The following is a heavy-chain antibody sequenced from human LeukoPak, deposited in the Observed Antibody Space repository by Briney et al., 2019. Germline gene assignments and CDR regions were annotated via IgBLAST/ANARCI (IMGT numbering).Heavy chain of an antibody. J-gene: IGHJ6*02. V-gene: IGHV1-2*04. CDR2: INPNSGGT. CDR1: GYTFTGYY. D-gene: IGHD1-20*01. Sequence: ASVKVSCKASGYTFTGYYMHWVRQAPGQGLEWMGWINPNSGGTNYAQKFQGWVTMTRDTSISTAYMELSRLRSDDTAVCYCARGRITGTTYPHYYYYGMDVWGQGTTVTVSS. CDR3: ARGRITGTTYPHYYYYGMDV.